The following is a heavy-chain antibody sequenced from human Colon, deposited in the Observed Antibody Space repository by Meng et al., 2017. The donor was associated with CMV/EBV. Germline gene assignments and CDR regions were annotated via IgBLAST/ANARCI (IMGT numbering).Heavy chain of an antibody. CDR1: GFTVSTNY. J-gene: IGHJ4*02. Sequence: EVQLLVFGGVVGELGGALRRSCAGSGFTVSTNYMSWVRQAPGKGLEWVSVIDSGSNTFYADSVKGRFIISRDNSKNTVYLQMNSLRAEDTAVYYCARDSVGSYDFLDHWGQGPLVTVYS. V-gene: IGHV3-66*01. CDR2: IDSGSNT. CDR3: ARDSVGSYDFLDH. D-gene: IGHD3/OR15-3a*01.